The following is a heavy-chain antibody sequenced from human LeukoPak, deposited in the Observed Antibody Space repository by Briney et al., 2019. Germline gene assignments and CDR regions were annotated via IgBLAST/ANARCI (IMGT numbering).Heavy chain of an antibody. V-gene: IGHV3-72*01. CDR1: GFNSSYYT. D-gene: IGHD3-22*01. CDR2: TRNKANSYTT. J-gene: IGHJ4*02. CDR3: ARVFYDSSGYHPDY. Sequence: GGSLRLSCAASGFNSSYYTMNWVCQAPGKGLEWVGRTRNKANSYTTEYAASVKGRFTISRDDSKNSLYLQMNSLKTEDTAVYYCARVFYDSSGYHPDYWGQGTLVTVSS.